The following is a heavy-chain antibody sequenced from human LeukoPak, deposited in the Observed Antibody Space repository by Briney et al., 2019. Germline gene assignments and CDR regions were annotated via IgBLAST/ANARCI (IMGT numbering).Heavy chain of an antibody. CDR3: ARVCSSTSCYREDAY. V-gene: IGHV1-46*01. CDR1: GYTFSNYG. J-gene: IGHJ4*02. Sequence: ASVKVSCKASGYTFSNYGINWVRQAPGQGLEWMGIINPSGGSTSYAQKFQGRVTMTRDTSTSTVYMELSSLRSEDTAVYYCARVCSSTSCYREDAYWGQGTLVAVSS. D-gene: IGHD2-2*02. CDR2: INPSGGST.